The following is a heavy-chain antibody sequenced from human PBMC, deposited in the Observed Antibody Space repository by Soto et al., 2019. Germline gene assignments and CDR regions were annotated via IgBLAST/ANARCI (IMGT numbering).Heavy chain of an antibody. CDR1: GYTFTSYG. Sequence: ASVKVSCKASGYTFTSYGISWVRQAPGQGLEWMGWISAYNGNTNYAQKFQGRVTMTRDTSTSTVYMELSSLRSEDTAVYYCARSGMATIHYWGQGTLVTVSS. CDR2: ISAYNGNT. CDR3: ARSGMATIHY. V-gene: IGHV1-18*01. D-gene: IGHD3-10*01. J-gene: IGHJ4*02.